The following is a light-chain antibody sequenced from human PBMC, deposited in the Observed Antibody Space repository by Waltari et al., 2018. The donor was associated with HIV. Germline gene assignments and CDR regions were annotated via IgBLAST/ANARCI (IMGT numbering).Light chain of an antibody. V-gene: IGKV1-5*01. J-gene: IGKJ5*01. Sequence: DIPMTQSPSTLSASVGDRATITCRSSHSISSWLVWYQQHPGRAPKLLIYKTSTLDSGVPSRFSGSGSGAEFSLTISSLQPDDFATYYCQQYSTYPLTFGQGTRLEI. CDR1: HSISSW. CDR3: QQYSTYPLT. CDR2: KTS.